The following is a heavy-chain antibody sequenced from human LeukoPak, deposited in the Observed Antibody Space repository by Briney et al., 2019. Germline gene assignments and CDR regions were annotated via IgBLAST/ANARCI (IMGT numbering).Heavy chain of an antibody. CDR2: ISGSGSTI. Sequence: GGSLRLSCAASGFSFSNYYVSWIRQAPGKGLEWVSYISGSGSTIYYTDSVQGRFTLSRDNAKDSVYLQMDSLRAEDTAVYYCARVLCGGGDCYSGGYFQHWGQGTLVTVSS. J-gene: IGHJ1*01. V-gene: IGHV3-11*01. CDR1: GFSFSNYY. CDR3: ARVLCGGGDCYSGGYFQH. D-gene: IGHD2-21*01.